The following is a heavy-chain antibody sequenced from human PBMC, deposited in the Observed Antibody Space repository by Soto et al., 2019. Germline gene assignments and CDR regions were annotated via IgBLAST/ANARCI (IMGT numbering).Heavy chain of an antibody. CDR3: AKSIRGLXGVHYYYGMDV. D-gene: IGHD3-10*01. V-gene: IGHV1-8*01. Sequence: QVQLVQSGAEVKKPGASVKVSCKASGYTFTSYDINWVRQATGQGLEWMGWMNPNSGNTGYAQKFQGRVTMTRNTSISTAYMELSSLRSEDTAVYYCAKSIRGLXGVHYYYGMDVWGQGTTVTVSS. CDR2: MNPNSGNT. J-gene: IGHJ6*02. CDR1: GYTFTSYD.